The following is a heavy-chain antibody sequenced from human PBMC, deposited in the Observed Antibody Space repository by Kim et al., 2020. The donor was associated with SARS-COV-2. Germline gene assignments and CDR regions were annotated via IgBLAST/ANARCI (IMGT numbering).Heavy chain of an antibody. J-gene: IGHJ6*02. V-gene: IGHV3-30*18. Sequence: GGSLRLSCAASGFTFISYGMHWVRQAPGKGLEWVAVISYDESNKYYADSVKGRFTISRDNSKNTLYLQMNSLRAEDTAVYYCAKGPYYYDSSGYSPPSDYYGMDGWGQGTTVTVSS. D-gene: IGHD3-22*01. CDR3: AKGPYYYDSSGYSPPSDYYGMDG. CDR1: GFTFISYG. CDR2: ISYDESNK.